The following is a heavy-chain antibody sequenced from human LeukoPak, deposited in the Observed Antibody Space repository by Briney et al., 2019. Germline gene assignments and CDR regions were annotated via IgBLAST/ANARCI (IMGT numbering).Heavy chain of an antibody. D-gene: IGHD1-1*01. CDR3: AVGRREYYFDY. CDR1: GFTFSSYS. CDR2: ISSSSSYI. Sequence: PGGSLRLSCAASGFTFSSYSMNWVRQAPGKGLEWVSSISSSSSYIYYADSVEGRFTISRDNAKSSLYLQMNSLRAEDTAVYYCAVGRREYYFDYWGQGTLVTVSS. V-gene: IGHV3-21*01. J-gene: IGHJ4*02.